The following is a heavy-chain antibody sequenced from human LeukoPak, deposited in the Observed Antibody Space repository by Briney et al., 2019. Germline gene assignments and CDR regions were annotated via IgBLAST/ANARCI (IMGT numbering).Heavy chain of an antibody. CDR1: GFTFSSYS. CDR2: ISSSSSYI. D-gene: IGHD4-17*01. J-gene: IGHJ4*02. V-gene: IGHV3-21*04. Sequence: PGGSLRLSCAASGFTFSSYSMNWVRQAPGKGLEWVSSISSSSSYIYYADSVKGRFTISRDNAKNTVYLQMNSLRVEDMGVYYCASALTTVTPHFHCWGQGTLVTVSS. CDR3: ASALTTVTPHFHC.